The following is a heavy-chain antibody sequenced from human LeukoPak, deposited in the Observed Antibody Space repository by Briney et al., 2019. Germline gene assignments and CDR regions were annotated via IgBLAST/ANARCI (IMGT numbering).Heavy chain of an antibody. CDR3: ATDRGWRTSGYYLYYFEY. CDR2: IKNDGSEK. D-gene: IGHD3-3*01. Sequence: GGSLRLSCAASGFVFRNYFMSWVRQAPGKGLEWVASIKNDGSEKYYVDSVRGRYTISRDNTKNSLYLQMSSLRAEDTAVYYCATDRGWRTSGYYLYYFEYWGQGTLVTFSS. CDR1: GFVFRNYF. V-gene: IGHV3-7*01. J-gene: IGHJ4*02.